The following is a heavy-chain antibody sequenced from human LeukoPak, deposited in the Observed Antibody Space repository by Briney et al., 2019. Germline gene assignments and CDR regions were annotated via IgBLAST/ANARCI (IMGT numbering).Heavy chain of an antibody. CDR3: ARYGDPNYYFDY. CDR1: GGSVSGYY. D-gene: IGHD2-21*02. V-gene: IGHV4-4*07. Sequence: SETLSLTCTVSGGSVSGYYWSWIRQPAGKGLEWIGRIYTSDDAKYNPSLESRVTMSVDTSKNQFSLKLSSVTAADTAVYYCARYGDPNYYFDYWGQGTLVTVSS. CDR2: IYTSDDA. J-gene: IGHJ4*02.